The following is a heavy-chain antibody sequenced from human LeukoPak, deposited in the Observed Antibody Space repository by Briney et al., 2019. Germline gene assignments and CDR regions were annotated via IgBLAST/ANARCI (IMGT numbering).Heavy chain of an antibody. CDR3: AKDRWYSSGGFLDH. CDR1: GFTFSNYA. CDR2: ISGTAAST. J-gene: IGHJ4*02. D-gene: IGHD6-19*01. Sequence: GGSLRLSCAASGFTFSNYAMSWVRQAPGKGLEWVPTISGTAASTYYADSVKGRFTISRDNSKNTLFLQVNNLRAEDTALYYCAKDRWYSSGGFLDHWGQGTLVTVSS. V-gene: IGHV3-23*01.